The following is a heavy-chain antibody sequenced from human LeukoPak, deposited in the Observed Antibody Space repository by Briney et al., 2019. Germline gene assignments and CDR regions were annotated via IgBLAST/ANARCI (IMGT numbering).Heavy chain of an antibody. CDR3: AKDDGWVQYAN. CDR1: GFTFSKFA. CDR2: ISTSGTP. V-gene: IGHV3-23*01. J-gene: IGHJ4*02. Sequence: GGSLRLSCAAAGFTFSKFAMSWVRQAPGKGLEWVSLISTSGTPHYADSVKGRFTISRDNSKNTLYLQINSLRAEDTAVYYCAKDDGWVQYANWGQGTLVTVSS. D-gene: IGHD5-24*01.